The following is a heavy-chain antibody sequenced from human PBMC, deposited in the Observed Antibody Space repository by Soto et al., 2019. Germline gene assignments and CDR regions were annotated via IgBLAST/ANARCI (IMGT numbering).Heavy chain of an antibody. CDR1: DYPFTSYG. J-gene: IGHJ4*02. CDR3: ARKIDYYDSTGFGKSLDY. Sequence: GGPVKVSFKASDYPFTSYGISLVREAPGQGLEWMGWISAYNGNTNYSQRLRGRVTMTTDTSTSTAYMELRSLRSDDTAVYYCARKIDYYDSTGFGKSLDYWGQGTMVTVSS. D-gene: IGHD3-22*01. CDR2: ISAYNGNT. V-gene: IGHV1-18*01.